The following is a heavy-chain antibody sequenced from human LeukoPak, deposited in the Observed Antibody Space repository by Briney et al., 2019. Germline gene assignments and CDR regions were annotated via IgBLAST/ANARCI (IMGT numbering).Heavy chain of an antibody. J-gene: IGHJ4*02. V-gene: IGHV4-38-2*02. CDR2: IYHSGST. CDR1: GYSISSGYY. Sequence: SETLSLTCTVSGYSISSGYYWGWIRQPPGKGLEWIGSIYHSGSTYYNPSLKSRVTISVDTSKNQFSLKLSSVTAADTAVYYCARRYSNSPDYWGQGTLVTVSS. D-gene: IGHD6-6*01. CDR3: ARRYSNSPDY.